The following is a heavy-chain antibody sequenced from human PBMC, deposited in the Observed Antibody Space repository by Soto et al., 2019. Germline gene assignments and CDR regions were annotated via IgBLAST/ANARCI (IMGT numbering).Heavy chain of an antibody. Sequence: QITLKESGPTLVKPTQTLTLTCTFSGFSLSTSGVGVGWIRQPPGKALEWLALIYWDDDKRYSQSLKSRLTITKDTYKNQVVLTMPNMDPVDTATYYCAHRADGSGSYYNGPTAFEPWGQGTLVTVSS. CDR1: GFSLSTSGVG. CDR3: AHRADGSGSYYNGPTAFEP. J-gene: IGHJ5*02. V-gene: IGHV2-5*02. D-gene: IGHD3-10*01. CDR2: IYWDDDK.